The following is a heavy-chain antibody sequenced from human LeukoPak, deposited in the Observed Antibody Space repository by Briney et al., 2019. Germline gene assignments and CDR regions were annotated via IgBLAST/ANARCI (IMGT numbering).Heavy chain of an antibody. J-gene: IGHJ6*03. Sequence: SETLSLTCTVSGGSISSSSYYWGWIRQPPGKGLEWIGSIYYSGSTYYNPSLKSRVTISVDTSKNQLSLSLSSVTAADTAVYYCARFGSGSYSKGSYQYMDVWGKGTTVTISS. V-gene: IGHV4-39*07. CDR2: IYYSGST. CDR1: GGSISSSSYY. D-gene: IGHD3-10*01. CDR3: ARFGSGSYSKGSYQYMDV.